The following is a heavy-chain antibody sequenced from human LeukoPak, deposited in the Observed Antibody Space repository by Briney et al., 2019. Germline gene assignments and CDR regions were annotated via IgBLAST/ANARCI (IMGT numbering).Heavy chain of an antibody. CDR3: ARLEVAGPFDY. CDR2: IIPIFGIA. Sequence: SVKVSCKASGGTFSSYAISWVRQAPGQGLEWMGRIIPIFGIANYAQKFQGRVTITADKSTSTAYMELSSLKASDTAMYYCARLEVAGPFDYWGQGTLVTVSS. V-gene: IGHV1-69*04. CDR1: GGTFSSYA. D-gene: IGHD6-19*01. J-gene: IGHJ4*02.